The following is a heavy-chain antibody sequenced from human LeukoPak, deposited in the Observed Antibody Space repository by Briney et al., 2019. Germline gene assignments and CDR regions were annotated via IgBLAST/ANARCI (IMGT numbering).Heavy chain of an antibody. CDR1: GYSFTSYW. J-gene: IGHJ3*02. CDR3: ARRGWILGHVGDAFDI. Sequence: GESLKISCKGSGYSFTSYWIGWVRPMPGKGLEWVGIIYPGDSDTRYSPSFQGQVTISADKSISTAYLQWSSLKASDTAMYYCARRGWILGHVGDAFDIWGQGTMVTVSS. V-gene: IGHV5-51*01. CDR2: IYPGDSDT. D-gene: IGHD2-2*03.